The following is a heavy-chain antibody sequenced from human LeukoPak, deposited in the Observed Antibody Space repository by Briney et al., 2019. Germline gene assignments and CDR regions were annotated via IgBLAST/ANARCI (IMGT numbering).Heavy chain of an antibody. V-gene: IGHV1-2*02. D-gene: IGHD7-27*01. CDR3: ARGPLGYYYMDV. CDR2: INPNSGGT. CDR1: GYTFTSYD. J-gene: IGHJ6*03. Sequence: ASVKVSCKASGYTFTSYDINWVRQAPGQGLEWMGWINPNSGGTNYAQKFQGRVTMTRDTSISTAYMELSRLRSDDTAVYYCARGPLGYYYMDVWGKGTTVTVSS.